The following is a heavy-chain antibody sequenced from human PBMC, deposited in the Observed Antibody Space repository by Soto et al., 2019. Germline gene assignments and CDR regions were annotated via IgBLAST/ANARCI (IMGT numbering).Heavy chain of an antibody. CDR3: ARSYSSSWYKAYYNYGMDV. D-gene: IGHD6-13*01. V-gene: IGHV3-33*01. CDR2: IWYDGSNK. CDR1: GFTFSSYG. Sequence: QVQLVESGGGVVQPGRSLRLSCAASGFTFSSYGMHWVRQAPGKGLEWVAVIWYDGSNKYYADSVKGRFTISRDNSKNTLYLQMNSLRAEDTAVYYCARSYSSSWYKAYYNYGMDVWGQGTTVTVSS. J-gene: IGHJ6*02.